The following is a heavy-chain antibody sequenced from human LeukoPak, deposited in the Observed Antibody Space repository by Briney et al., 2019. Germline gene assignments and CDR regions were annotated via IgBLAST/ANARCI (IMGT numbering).Heavy chain of an antibody. Sequence: GGSLRLSCAASGFTFSSYWMSWVRQAPGKGLEWVANIKQDGSEKYYVDSVRGRFTISRDNAKNSLYLQMNSLRAEDTAVYYCARDRVVVVAATSPYGMDVWGQGTTVTVSS. V-gene: IGHV3-7*01. CDR1: GFTFSSYW. D-gene: IGHD2-15*01. J-gene: IGHJ6*02. CDR2: IKQDGSEK. CDR3: ARDRVVVVAATSPYGMDV.